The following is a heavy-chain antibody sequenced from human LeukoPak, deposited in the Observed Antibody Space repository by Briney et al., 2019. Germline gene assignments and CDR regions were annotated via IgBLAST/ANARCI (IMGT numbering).Heavy chain of an antibody. CDR3: ARSKYSSSGFDY. V-gene: IGHV3-66*01. CDR2: IYSGGRT. Sequence: GGSLRLSCAASGFTVSGNYMSCVRQAPGKGLEWVSVIYSGGRTYYADSVKGRFTISRDNSKNTLYLQVNSLRAEDTAVYYCARSKYSSSGFDYWGQATLVTVSS. D-gene: IGHD6-6*01. CDR1: GFTVSGNY. J-gene: IGHJ4*02.